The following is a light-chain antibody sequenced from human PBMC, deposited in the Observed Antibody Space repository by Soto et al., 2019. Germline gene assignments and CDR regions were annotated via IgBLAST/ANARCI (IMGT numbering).Light chain of an antibody. Sequence: DIQMTQSPSSVSASVGDRVTITCRASQGVSSWLAWYQQKPGKAPELLIYAASTLQSGVPSRFSGSGSGTDFTLTINSLQPEDIWTYYCQQDITLPFTFGPGTKVDV. CDR2: AAS. V-gene: IGKV1-12*01. J-gene: IGKJ3*01. CDR1: QGVSSW. CDR3: QQDITLPFT.